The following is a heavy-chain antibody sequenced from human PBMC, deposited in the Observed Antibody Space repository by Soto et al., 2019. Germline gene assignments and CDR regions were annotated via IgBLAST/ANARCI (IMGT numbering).Heavy chain of an antibody. CDR3: ARDGDGDGAFDI. CDR1: GGSISSGGYY. V-gene: IGHV4-31*03. Sequence: QVQLQESGPGLVKPSQTLSLTCTVSGGSISSGGYYWSWIRQHPGKGLEWIGYIYYSGSTYYNPSLRSRFTISVDTSKNQFSLKLSSVTAADTAVYYCARDGDGDGAFDIWGQGTMVTVSS. J-gene: IGHJ3*02. D-gene: IGHD3-3*01. CDR2: IYYSGST.